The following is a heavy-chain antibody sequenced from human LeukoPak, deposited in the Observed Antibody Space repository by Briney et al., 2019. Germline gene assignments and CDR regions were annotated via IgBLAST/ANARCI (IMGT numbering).Heavy chain of an antibody. CDR1: GYTFTGYY. CDR2: INPNSGGT. Sequence: ASVRVSCKASGYTFTGYYMHWVRQAPGQGREWMGWINPNSGGTNYAHKFQGRVTMTRDTSISTAYMELSRLRSDDTAVYYCAREFGGSSAGYFDYWGQGTLVTVSS. V-gene: IGHV1-2*02. J-gene: IGHJ4*02. D-gene: IGHD2-15*01. CDR3: AREFGGSSAGYFDY.